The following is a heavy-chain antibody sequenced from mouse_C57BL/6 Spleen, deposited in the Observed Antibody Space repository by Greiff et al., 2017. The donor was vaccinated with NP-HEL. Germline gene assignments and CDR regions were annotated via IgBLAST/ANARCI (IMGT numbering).Heavy chain of an antibody. CDR2: ISRGSSTI. CDR1: GFTFSDYG. CDR3: ARPGGSSSFGD. D-gene: IGHD1-1*01. V-gene: IGHV5-17*01. J-gene: IGHJ2*01. Sequence: EVKLVESGGGLVKPGGSLKLSCAASGFTFSDYGMHWVRQAPEKGLEWVAYISRGSSTIYYADTVKGRFTISSDNAKNTLFLQMTSLRSEDTAMYYCARPGGSSSFGDWGKGTTLTVAS.